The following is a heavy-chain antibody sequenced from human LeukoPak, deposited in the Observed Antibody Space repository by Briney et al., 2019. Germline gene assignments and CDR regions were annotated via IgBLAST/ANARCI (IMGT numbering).Heavy chain of an antibody. V-gene: IGHV4-39*01. CDR3: ARLHDLDY. J-gene: IGHJ4*02. Sequence: SETLSLTCTLSGDSIISTIYRWGWIRQPPGKGLEWMGSIHYSGNTYYNPSLKSRVTMSVDTSKNQFSLKVRSVTATDTAAYYCARLHDLDYWGQGILVAVFS. CDR1: GDSIISTIYR. D-gene: IGHD5-24*01. CDR2: IHYSGNT.